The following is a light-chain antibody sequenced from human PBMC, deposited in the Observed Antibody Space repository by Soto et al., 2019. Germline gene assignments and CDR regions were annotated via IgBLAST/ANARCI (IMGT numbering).Light chain of an antibody. J-gene: IGLJ1*01. CDR2: EVS. V-gene: IGLV2-14*01. CDR3: SSYTSSSTSYV. CDR1: SSDVGGYNY. Sequence: QSALTQPASVSGSLGQSITISCTGTSSDVGGYNYVSWYQQHPGKAPKLIIYEVSNRPSGVSNRFSGSKSGNTASLTIYGRQAGDEADYYCSSYTSSSTSYVFATGTKFTVL.